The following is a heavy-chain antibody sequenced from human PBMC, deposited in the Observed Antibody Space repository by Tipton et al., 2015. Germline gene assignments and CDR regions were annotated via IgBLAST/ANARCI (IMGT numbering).Heavy chain of an antibody. V-gene: IGHV4-59*01. CDR2: IQYSGST. J-gene: IGHJ6*02. D-gene: IGHD5/OR15-5a*01. CDR3: AREAVSRHSYGMDV. CDR1: RDSIRTYY. Sequence: TLSLTCSVSRDSIRTYYRSRIRQPPGKELEWIGYIQYSGSTNDNPSLKSRVTISVDTSKNQFSLKLSSVTAADAAVYYCAREAVSRHSYGMDVWGQGTSVAISS.